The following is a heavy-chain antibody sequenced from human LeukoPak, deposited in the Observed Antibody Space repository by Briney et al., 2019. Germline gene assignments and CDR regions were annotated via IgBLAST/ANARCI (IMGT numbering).Heavy chain of an antibody. D-gene: IGHD1-26*01. V-gene: IGHV4-59*01. CDR1: GGSISSYY. CDR2: SIPVGAP. J-gene: IGHJ3*02. CDR3: ASGYSGTNWDIGAFDI. Sequence: PSETLSLTCTVSGGSISSYYWNWIRQPQGRDWSGLDISIPVGAPSTTPPLKSRVTISVDTPKNQFSLKLISVTAADTAVYYCASGYSGTNWDIGAFDIWGQGTMVTVSS.